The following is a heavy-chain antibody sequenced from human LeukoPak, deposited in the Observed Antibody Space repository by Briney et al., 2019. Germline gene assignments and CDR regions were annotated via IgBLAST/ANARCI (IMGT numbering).Heavy chain of an antibody. Sequence: RGESLKISCKGSGYSFTSYWISWVRRMPGKGLEWMGRIDPSDSYTNYSPSFQGHVTISADKSISTAYLQWSSLKASDTAMYYCARHSSDYYGMDVWGQGTTVTVSS. J-gene: IGHJ6*02. CDR2: IDPSDSYT. CDR1: GYSFTSYW. V-gene: IGHV5-10-1*01. D-gene: IGHD2-21*01. CDR3: ARHSSDYYGMDV.